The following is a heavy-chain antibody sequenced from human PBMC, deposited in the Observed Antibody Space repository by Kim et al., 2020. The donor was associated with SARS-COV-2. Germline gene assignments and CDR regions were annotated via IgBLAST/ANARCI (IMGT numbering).Heavy chain of an antibody. Sequence: GGSLRLSCAASGFTFSSYAMSWVRQAPGKGLEWVSAISGSGGSTYYADSVKGRFTISRDNSKNTLYLQMNSLRAEDTAVYYCAKDWGFGVVVTAFDYWGQGTLVTVSS. CDR3: AKDWGFGVVVTAFDY. CDR2: ISGSGGST. J-gene: IGHJ4*02. CDR1: GFTFSSYA. D-gene: IGHD2-21*02. V-gene: IGHV3-23*01.